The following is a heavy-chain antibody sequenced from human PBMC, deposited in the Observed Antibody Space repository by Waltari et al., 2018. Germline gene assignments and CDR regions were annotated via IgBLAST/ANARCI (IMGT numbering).Heavy chain of an antibody. CDR3: ARLHYFDSSALRAFDI. V-gene: IGHV4-38-2*01. CDR2: IYHSGNT. Sequence: QVQLQESGPGLVTPSETLSLTCAVSGFSISFGSYWGWIRQPPGKGLEWIGSIYHSGNTDYNPSVGSRVTMSIDTSKNQFSLKLSSVTAADTAVYYCARLHYFDSSALRAFDIWGQGTTVTVSS. J-gene: IGHJ3*02. D-gene: IGHD3-22*01. CDR1: GFSISFGSY.